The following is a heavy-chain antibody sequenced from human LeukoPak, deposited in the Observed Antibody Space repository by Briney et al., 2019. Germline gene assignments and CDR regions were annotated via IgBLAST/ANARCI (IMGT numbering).Heavy chain of an antibody. V-gene: IGHV4-59*04. CDR3: ARQVTFGYAYAYYFDY. CDR2: IHNSEST. D-gene: IGHD5-18*01. Sequence: SETLSLTCTVSGDSIRNYNWNWIRQPPGKGLEWIGNIHNSESTYYNPSLKSRVTISVDTSKNQFSLKLSSVTAADTAVYYCARQVTFGYAYAYYFDYWGQGSLVTVSS. J-gene: IGHJ4*02. CDR1: GDSIRNYN.